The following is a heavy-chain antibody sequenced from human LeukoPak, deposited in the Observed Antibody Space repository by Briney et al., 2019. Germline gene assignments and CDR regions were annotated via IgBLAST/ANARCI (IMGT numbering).Heavy chain of an antibody. CDR1: GGSVSNSPYY. Sequence: SETLSLTCTVSGGSVSNSPYYWSWIRQPPGKGLEWIGYIYYNGDTNCNPSLKSRVIISIDTSSNQFSLRLNSMTAADTAVYYCARVLRAASWRSYDYWGQGSLVTVSS. V-gene: IGHV4-61*01. J-gene: IGHJ4*02. D-gene: IGHD5-18*01. CDR3: ARVLRAASWRSYDY. CDR2: IYYNGDT.